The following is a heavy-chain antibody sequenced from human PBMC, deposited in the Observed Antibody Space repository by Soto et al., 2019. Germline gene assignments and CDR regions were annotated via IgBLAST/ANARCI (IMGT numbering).Heavy chain of an antibody. D-gene: IGHD3-3*01. CDR3: ARAIFGVVTPYYYYYYMDV. V-gene: IGHV1-8*01. CDR1: GYTFTSYE. J-gene: IGHJ6*03. Sequence: ASVNVSCKASGYTFTSYEINWVRQATGQGLEWMGWMNPNSGNTGYAQKFQGRVTMTRNTSISTAYMELSSLRSEDTAVYYCARAIFGVVTPYYYYYYMDVWGKGTTVTVSS. CDR2: MNPNSGNT.